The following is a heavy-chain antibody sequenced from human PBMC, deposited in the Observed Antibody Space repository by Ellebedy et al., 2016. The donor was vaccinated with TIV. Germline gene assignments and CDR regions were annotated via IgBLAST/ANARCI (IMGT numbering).Heavy chain of an antibody. V-gene: IGHV1-8*01. Sequence: ASVKVSXXASGYTFTSYDINWVRQATGQGLEWMGWMNPNSGNTGYAQKFQGRVTMTRNTSISTAYMELSSLRSEDTAVYYCARVEGRLVAATRRFDPWGQGTLVTVSS. CDR3: ARVEGRLVAATRRFDP. CDR2: MNPNSGNT. CDR1: GYTFTSYD. D-gene: IGHD2-15*01. J-gene: IGHJ5*02.